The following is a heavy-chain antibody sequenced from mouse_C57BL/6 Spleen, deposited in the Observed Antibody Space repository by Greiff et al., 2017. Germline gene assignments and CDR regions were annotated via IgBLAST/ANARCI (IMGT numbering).Heavy chain of an antibody. CDR3: ARRATTVVDDY. CDR2: IYPRSGNT. CDR1: GYTFTSYG. D-gene: IGHD1-1*01. V-gene: IGHV1-81*01. J-gene: IGHJ2*01. Sequence: VKLVESGAELARPGASVKLSCKASGYTFTSYGISWVKQRTGQGLEWIGEIYPRSGNTYYNEKFKGKATLTADKSSSTAYMELRSLTSEDSAVYFCARRATTVVDDYWGQGTTLTVSS.